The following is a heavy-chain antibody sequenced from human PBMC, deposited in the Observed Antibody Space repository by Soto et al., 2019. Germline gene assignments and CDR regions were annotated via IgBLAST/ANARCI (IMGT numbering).Heavy chain of an antibody. J-gene: IGHJ6*02. CDR1: GYTFTGYY. CDR3: ARDQCISGSPCVYYYYGMDV. V-gene: IGHV1-2*04. D-gene: IGHD1-26*01. Sequence: ASVKVSCKASGYTFTGYYMHWVRQAPGQGLEWMGWINPNSGGTNYAQKFQGWVTMTRDTSISTAYMELNRLRSDDTAVYYCARDQCISGSPCVYYYYGMDVWGQGTTVTVSS. CDR2: INPNSGGT.